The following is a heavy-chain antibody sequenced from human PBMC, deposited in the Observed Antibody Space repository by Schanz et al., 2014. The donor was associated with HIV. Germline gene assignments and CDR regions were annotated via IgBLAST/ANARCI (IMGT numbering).Heavy chain of an antibody. D-gene: IGHD1-26*01. Sequence: QVQLVESGGGVVQPGRSLRLSCAASGFTFSTYGMHWVRQGPGKGLEWVAVISYDGSNKYYTDSVKGRFTISRDISKNTLYLQMYSLRAEDTAVYYCAKDGSWEAFDAFDIWGQGTMVTVSS. CDR1: GFTFSTYG. J-gene: IGHJ3*02. V-gene: IGHV3-30*18. CDR3: AKDGSWEAFDAFDI. CDR2: ISYDGSNK.